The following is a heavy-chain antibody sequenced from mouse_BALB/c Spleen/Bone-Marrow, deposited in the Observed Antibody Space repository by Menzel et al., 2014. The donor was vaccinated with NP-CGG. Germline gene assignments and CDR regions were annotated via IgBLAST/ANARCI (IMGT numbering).Heavy chain of an antibody. CDR1: GFNIKDYY. J-gene: IGHJ4*01. CDR3: NARGYGCEGYAMDY. CDR2: IDPENGDT. Sequence: EVQLVESGAELVRSGASVKLSCTASGFNIKDYYMHWVKQRPEQGLEWIGWIDPENGDTEYAPKFQGKATMTADTSSNTAYLQLSRLTSEDAAVYYCNARGYGCEGYAMDYWGQGTSVTVSS. D-gene: IGHD1-1*02. V-gene: IGHV14-4*02.